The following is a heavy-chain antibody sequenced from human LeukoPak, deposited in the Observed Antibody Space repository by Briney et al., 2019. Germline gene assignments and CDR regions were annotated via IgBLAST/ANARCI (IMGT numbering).Heavy chain of an antibody. Sequence: GGSLRLSCAASGFTFNYAWMSWVRQVPGKGLEWVAVISYDGSNKYYADSVKGRFTISRDNSKNTLYLQMNSLRAEDTAVYYCARGEGSGSYYNRLYFDLWGRGTLVTFSS. D-gene: IGHD3-10*01. CDR2: ISYDGSNK. CDR3: ARGEGSGSYYNRLYFDL. CDR1: GFTFNYAW. V-gene: IGHV3-30-3*01. J-gene: IGHJ2*01.